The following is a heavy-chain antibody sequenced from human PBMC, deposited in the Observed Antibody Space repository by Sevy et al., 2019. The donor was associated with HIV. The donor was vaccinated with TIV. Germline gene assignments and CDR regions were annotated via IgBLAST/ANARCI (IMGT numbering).Heavy chain of an antibody. Sequence: GGSLRLSCAASGFTFSSYGIHWVRQAPGKGLEWVAVISYDGSNKYYADSVKGRFTISRDNSKNTLSLQMNSLRAEDTAVYFCAKVEDRFALRGAFDIWGHGTMVTVSS. CDR3: AKVEDRFALRGAFDI. J-gene: IGHJ3*02. V-gene: IGHV3-30*18. CDR2: ISYDGSNK. D-gene: IGHD3-10*01. CDR1: GFTFSSYG.